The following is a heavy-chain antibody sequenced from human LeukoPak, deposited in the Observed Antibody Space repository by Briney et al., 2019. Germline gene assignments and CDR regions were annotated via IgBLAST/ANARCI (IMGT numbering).Heavy chain of an antibody. CDR1: GGSISSSNW. D-gene: IGHD3-22*01. CDR3: ASSTYYYDSSGYLVRYFDY. V-gene: IGHV4-4*02. CDR2: IYHSGST. Sequence: PSGTLSLTCAVSGGSISSSNWWSWVRQPPGKGLEWIGEIYHSGSTNYNPSLKSRVTISVDTSKNQFSLKLSSVTAADTAVYYCASSTYYYDSSGYLVRYFDYWGQGTLVTVSS. J-gene: IGHJ4*02.